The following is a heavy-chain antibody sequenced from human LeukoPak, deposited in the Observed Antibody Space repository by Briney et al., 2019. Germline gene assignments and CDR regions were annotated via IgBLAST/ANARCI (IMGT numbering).Heavy chain of an antibody. D-gene: IGHD3-22*01. CDR2: ISGSGGST. CDR1: GFTFSSYA. V-gene: IGHV3-23*01. J-gene: IGHJ6*04. CDR3: AKLQGRVIVVAKTYGMDV. Sequence: GGPLRLSCAACGFTFSSYAMSLVRQAPGKGLEWVLAISGSGGSTYYADSVKGRFTISRDNSKNTLYLQMNSLRAEDTAVYYCAKLQGRVIVVAKTYGMDVWGKGTTVTVSS.